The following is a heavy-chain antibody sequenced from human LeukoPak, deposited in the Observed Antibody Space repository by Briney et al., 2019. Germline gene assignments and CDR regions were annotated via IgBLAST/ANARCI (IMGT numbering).Heavy chain of an antibody. CDR3: AKEVSGIAVAGTV. Sequence: GGSLRLSCAASGFTFSSYGMHWVRQAPGKGLEWVAVISYDGSNKYYADSVKGRFTISRDNSKNTLYLQMNSLRAEDTAVYYCAKEVSGIAVAGTVWGQGTLVTVSS. CDR1: GFTFSSYG. D-gene: IGHD6-19*01. V-gene: IGHV3-30*18. J-gene: IGHJ4*02. CDR2: ISYDGSNK.